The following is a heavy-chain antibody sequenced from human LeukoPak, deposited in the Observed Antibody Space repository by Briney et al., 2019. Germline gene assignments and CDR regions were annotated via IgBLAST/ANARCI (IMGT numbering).Heavy chain of an antibody. CDR1: GNSISSGDNY. J-gene: IGHJ4*02. V-gene: IGHV4-61*02. Sequence: SETLSLTCTVSGNSISSGDNYWSWIRQPAGKGLEWIGRTYTSGSTNYNPSLKSRVTISGDTSKNQFSLRLSSVTAADTAVYYCARASYSYDINGWVPFDYWGQGTLVTVSS. D-gene: IGHD3-22*01. CDR3: ARASYSYDINGWVPFDY. CDR2: TYTSGST.